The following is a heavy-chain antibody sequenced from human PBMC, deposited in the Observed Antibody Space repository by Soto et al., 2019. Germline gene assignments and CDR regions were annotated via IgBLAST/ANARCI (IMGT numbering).Heavy chain of an antibody. CDR2: IYYSGST. V-gene: IGHV4-61*01. Sequence: PSETLSLTCTVSGGSVSSGSYYWSWIRQPPGKGLEWIGYIYYSGSTNYNPSLKSRVTISVDTSKNQFSLKLSSVTAADTAVYYCAGGSQIMFLGGVIQNWFAPWARGTLVPVSS. CDR1: GGSVSSGSYY. D-gene: IGHD3-3*01. J-gene: IGHJ5*02. CDR3: AGGSQIMFLGGVIQNWFAP.